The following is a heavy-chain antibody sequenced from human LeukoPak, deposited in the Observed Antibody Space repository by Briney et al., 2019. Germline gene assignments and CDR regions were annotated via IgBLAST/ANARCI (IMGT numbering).Heavy chain of an antibody. V-gene: IGHV1-18*01. CDR2: IGAYNGNT. D-gene: IGHD2-2*01. Sequence: ASVKVSCKASGYTFTSYGISWVRQAPGQGLEWMGWIGAYNGNTNYAQKLQGRVTMTTDTSTSTAYMELRSLRSDDTAVYYCAGPGYCSSTSCYGYYYGMDVWGQGTTVTVSS. CDR1: GYTFTSYG. J-gene: IGHJ6*02. CDR3: AGPGYCSSTSCYGYYYGMDV.